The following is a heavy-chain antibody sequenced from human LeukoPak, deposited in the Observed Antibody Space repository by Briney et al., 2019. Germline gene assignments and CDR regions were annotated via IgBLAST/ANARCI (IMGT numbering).Heavy chain of an antibody. Sequence: GESLKISCKGSGYSFTSYWIGWERQMPGKGLEWMGIIYPGDSDTRYSPSFQGQVTISADKSISTAYLQWSSLKASDTAMYYCARAVVPAAGYYYYGMDVWGQGTTVTVFS. D-gene: IGHD2-2*01. CDR3: ARAVVPAAGYYYYGMDV. V-gene: IGHV5-51*01. J-gene: IGHJ6*02. CDR2: IYPGDSDT. CDR1: GYSFTSYW.